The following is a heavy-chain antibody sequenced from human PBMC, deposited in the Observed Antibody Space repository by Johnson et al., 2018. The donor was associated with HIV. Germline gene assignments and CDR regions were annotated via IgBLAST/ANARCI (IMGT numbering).Heavy chain of an antibody. J-gene: IGHJ3*02. Sequence: VQLVESGGDLVKPGGSLRLSCAASGLTFSDYSLSWIRQTPGKGLVWVSRINSDGSSTSYADSVKGRLTISRDNAKNTLYLQMNSLRAEDTAVYYCARDGRDMVTRGAFDIWGQGTVVTVSS. CDR2: INSDGSST. D-gene: IGHD5-18*01. CDR3: ARDGRDMVTRGAFDI. CDR1: GLTFSDYS. V-gene: IGHV3-74*01.